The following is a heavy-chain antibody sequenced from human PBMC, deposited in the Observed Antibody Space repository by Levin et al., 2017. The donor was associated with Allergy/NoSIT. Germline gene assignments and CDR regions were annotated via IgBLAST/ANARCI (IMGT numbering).Heavy chain of an antibody. Sequence: PGGSLRLSCAASGFTFSSYAMHWVRQAPGKGLEWVAVISYDGSNKYYADSVKGRFTISRDNSKNTLYLQMNSLRAEDTAVYYCAREGSGSAFDIWGQGTMVTVSS. V-gene: IGHV3-30-3*01. CDR1: GFTFSSYA. CDR3: AREGSGSAFDI. J-gene: IGHJ3*02. CDR2: ISYDGSNK. D-gene: IGHD3-10*01.